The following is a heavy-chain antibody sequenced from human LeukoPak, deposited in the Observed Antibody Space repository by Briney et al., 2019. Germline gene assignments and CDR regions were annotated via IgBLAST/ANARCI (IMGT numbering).Heavy chain of an antibody. CDR3: ARDHNYAFDY. D-gene: IGHD4-11*01. CDR2: MYYSGST. Sequence: PSETLSLTCTVSGGSISSSGYSWGWIRQPPGKGLEWIGSMYYSGSTYYNPSLKSRVTISVDTSKNQFSLKLSSVTAADTAVYYCARDHNYAFDYWGQGTLVTVSS. J-gene: IGHJ4*02. CDR1: GGSISSSGYS. V-gene: IGHV4-39*07.